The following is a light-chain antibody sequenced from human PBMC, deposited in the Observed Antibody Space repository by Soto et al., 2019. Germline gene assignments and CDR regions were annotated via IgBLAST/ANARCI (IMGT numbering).Light chain of an antibody. CDR1: KLGDKY. V-gene: IGLV3-1*01. CDR3: QAWDSSTVV. Sequence: SYELTQSPSVYVSPGQTASITCSGDKLGDKYAFWYQQKPGQSPVLVIYEDRKRPSGIPERFSGSNSGNTATLTISGAQAMDEADYYFQAWDSSTVVFGGGTQLTVL. CDR2: EDR. J-gene: IGLJ2*01.